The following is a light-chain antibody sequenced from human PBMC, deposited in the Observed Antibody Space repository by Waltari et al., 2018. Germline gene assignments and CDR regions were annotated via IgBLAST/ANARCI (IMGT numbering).Light chain of an antibody. Sequence: QSALTQPASVSGSPGQSITISCTGSSTDAGPHTYVSWYPQHPGKAPKLIIYDVSHRPSGISNRFSGSRSGDTASLTISGLQAEDEADYFCCSYANMVTLFVVFGGGTKLTVL. V-gene: IGLV2-14*03. J-gene: IGLJ2*01. CDR3: CSYANMVTLFVV. CDR2: DVS. CDR1: STDAGPHTY.